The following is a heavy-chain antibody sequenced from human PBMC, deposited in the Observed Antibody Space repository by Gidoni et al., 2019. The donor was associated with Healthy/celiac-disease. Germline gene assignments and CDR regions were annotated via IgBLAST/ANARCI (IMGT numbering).Heavy chain of an antibody. Sequence: QVQLQESGPGLVKPSQTLSLTCTVSGGSLSSGGYYWCWIRQHPGNGLEWIGYIYYSGSPYYNPSLKSRVTISVDTSKNQFSLKLSSVTAADTAVYYCARGTLDGIYYFDYWGQGTLVTVSS. D-gene: IGHD1-1*01. J-gene: IGHJ4*02. CDR3: ARGTLDGIYYFDY. V-gene: IGHV4-31*03. CDR2: IYYSGSP. CDR1: GGSLSSGGYY.